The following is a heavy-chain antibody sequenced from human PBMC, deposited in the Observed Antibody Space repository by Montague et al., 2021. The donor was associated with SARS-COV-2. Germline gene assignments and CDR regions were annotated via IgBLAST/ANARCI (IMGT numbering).Heavy chain of an antibody. D-gene: IGHD5-18*01. V-gene: IGHV2-5*02. CDR2: IYWDYDT. J-gene: IGHJ3*01. Sequence: PALVKPTQTLTLTCTFSGFSLVTSGEAVGWFRQPPGKAPEWLALIYWDYDTRYSPSLKRRITITKDISKNKVVLTLTNMDPVDTATYYCAHRSYEGNGDAFDFWGQGTLVIVS. CDR1: GFSLVTSGEA. CDR3: AHRSYEGNGDAFDF.